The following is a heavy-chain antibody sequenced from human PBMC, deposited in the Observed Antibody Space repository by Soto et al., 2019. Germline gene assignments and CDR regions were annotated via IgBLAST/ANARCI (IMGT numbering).Heavy chain of an antibody. V-gene: IGHV1-18*01. J-gene: IGHJ6*02. D-gene: IGHD2-2*01. CDR2: ISAYNGNT. CDR3: ARDGKDIVVVPAARDYYYGMDV. CDR1: GYTFTSYG. Sequence: ASVKVSCKASGYTFTSYGISWVRQAPGQGLEWMGWISAYNGNTNYAQKLQGRVTMTTDTSTSKAYMELRSLRSDDTAVYYCARDGKDIVVVPAARDYYYGMDVWGQGTTVTVSS.